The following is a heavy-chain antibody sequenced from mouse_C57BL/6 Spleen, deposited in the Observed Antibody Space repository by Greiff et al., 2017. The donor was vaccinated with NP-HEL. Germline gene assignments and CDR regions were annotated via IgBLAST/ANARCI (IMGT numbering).Heavy chain of an antibody. CDR3: TRGGYITTPVAGAMDY. J-gene: IGHJ4*01. V-gene: IGHV5-9-1*02. CDR1: GFTFSSYA. D-gene: IGHD1-1*01. Sequence: EVKVVESGEGLVKPGGSLKLSCAASGFTFSSYAMSWVRQTPEKRLEWVAYISSGGDYIYYADTVKGRFPISSDNARNTLYLQMSSLKSEDTAMYYCTRGGYITTPVAGAMDYWGQGTSVTVSS. CDR2: ISSGGDYI.